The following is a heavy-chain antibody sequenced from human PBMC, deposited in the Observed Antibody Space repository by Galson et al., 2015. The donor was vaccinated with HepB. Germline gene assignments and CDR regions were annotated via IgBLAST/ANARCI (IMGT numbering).Heavy chain of an antibody. Sequence: SLRLSCAASGFTFSSYSMNWVRQAPGKGLEWVSYISSSSNKIYYADSVKGQFTISRDNAKDSLYLQMNRLRAEDTAVYYCARSRNTWYEVIEFWGQGTLVTVSS. CDR3: ARSRNTWYEVIEF. D-gene: IGHD6-13*01. V-gene: IGHV3-48*01. CDR1: GFTFSSYS. CDR2: ISSSSNKI. J-gene: IGHJ4*02.